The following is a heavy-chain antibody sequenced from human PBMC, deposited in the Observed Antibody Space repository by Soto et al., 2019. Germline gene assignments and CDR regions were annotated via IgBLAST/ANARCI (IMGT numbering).Heavy chain of an antibody. D-gene: IGHD2-21*02. CDR3: ARDQGVVVTADNWFDP. CDR2: IFSSGST. J-gene: IGHJ5*02. Sequence: PSETLSLTCTVSGGSITDYSWVWIRQPAGKGLEWIGRIFSSGSTNYNPSLKGRITMSLDTSKNQSSLKLNSATATDTAVYFCARDQGVVVTADNWFDPWGQGILVTVSS. CDR1: GGSITDYS. V-gene: IGHV4-4*07.